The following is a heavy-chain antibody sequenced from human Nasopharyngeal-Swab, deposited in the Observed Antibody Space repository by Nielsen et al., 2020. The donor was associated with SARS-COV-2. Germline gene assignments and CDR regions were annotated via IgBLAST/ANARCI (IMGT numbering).Heavy chain of an antibody. CDR2: INHSGST. J-gene: IGHJ6*03. Sequence: SETLSLTCAVYGGSFSGYYWSWIRQPTGKGLERIGEINHSGSTNYNPSLKSRVTISVDTSKNQFSLKLSSVTAADTAVYYCARGVVTQYYYYYYYMDVWGKGTTVTVSS. D-gene: IGHD2-2*01. V-gene: IGHV4-34*01. CDR3: ARGVVTQYYYYYYYMDV. CDR1: GGSFSGYY.